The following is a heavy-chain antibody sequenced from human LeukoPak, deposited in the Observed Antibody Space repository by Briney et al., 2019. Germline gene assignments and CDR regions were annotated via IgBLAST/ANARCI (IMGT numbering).Heavy chain of an antibody. CDR3: ARLLTLNTFDI. CDR2: IYTSGST. CDR1: GGSCTSYY. J-gene: IGHJ3*02. Sequence: SETLSLTCTVSGGSCTSYYWSWIRQPPGKGLEWIGYIYTSGSTNYNPSLKSRVTISVDTSKNQFSLKLSSVTAADTAMYYCARLLTLNTFDIWGQGTMVTISS. D-gene: IGHD2/OR15-2a*01. V-gene: IGHV4-4*09.